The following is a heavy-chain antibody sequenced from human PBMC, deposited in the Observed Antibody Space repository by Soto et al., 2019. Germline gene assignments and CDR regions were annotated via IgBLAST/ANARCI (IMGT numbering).Heavy chain of an antibody. V-gene: IGHV3-74*01. CDR2: ISSDGSST. Sequence: PGGSLRLSCAASGFTLSNYWMHWARQAPGKGLVWVSRISSDGSSTNYADSVKGRFTMSRDNAKNTLHLQMNRLRAEDTAVYYCARVPYCSSSSCYRYFDCCGQGTLVIVPP. D-gene: IGHD2-15*01. J-gene: IGHJ4*02. CDR1: GFTLSNYW. CDR3: ARVPYCSSSSCYRYFDC.